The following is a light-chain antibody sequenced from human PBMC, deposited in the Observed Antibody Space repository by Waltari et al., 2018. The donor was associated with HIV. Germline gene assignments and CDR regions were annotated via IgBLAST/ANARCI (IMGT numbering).Light chain of an antibody. V-gene: IGLV1-51*01. J-gene: IGLJ3*02. CDR3: GPWDSGMNVGV. CDR1: NSNIVNHN. Sequence: QSVLTQPPSVSAAPGQTVTISCPGSNSNIVNHNVSLSQKVPGAAPKLVLYDNSEVPSGKRDRVSGSKSGTAATLDRTGLQPGDEADYYCGPWDSGMNVGVFGGGTKRTVL. CDR2: DNS.